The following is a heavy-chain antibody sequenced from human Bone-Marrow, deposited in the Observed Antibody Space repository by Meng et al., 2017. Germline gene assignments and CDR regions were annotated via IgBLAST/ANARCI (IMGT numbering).Heavy chain of an antibody. D-gene: IGHD6-19*01. CDR2: ISSSGSLI. CDR1: GFTLGNYE. J-gene: IGHJ5*01. Sequence: GESLKISCAVSGFTLGNYEMNWVRQAPGKGLEWLSYISSSGSLIYYGDSVKGRFTISRDNAKQSLFLQMNSLRADDTAMYYCVRSYSSGWFDYWGRGTLV. CDR3: VRSYSSGWFDY. V-gene: IGHV3-48*03.